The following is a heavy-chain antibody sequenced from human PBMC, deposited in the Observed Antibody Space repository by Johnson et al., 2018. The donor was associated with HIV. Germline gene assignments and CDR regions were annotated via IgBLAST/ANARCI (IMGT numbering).Heavy chain of an antibody. J-gene: IGHJ3*02. CDR2: ISSSGSTI. Sequence: QVQLVESGGGLIQPGGSLRLSCAASGFTVSSNYMSWVRQAPGKGLEWVSYISSSGSTIYYGDSVKGRFTISRDNAKNSLYLQMNSLRAEDTAVYYCARSDSSGYYPSHAFDIWGQGTMVTVSS. CDR1: GFTVSSNY. D-gene: IGHD3-22*01. V-gene: IGHV3-11*04. CDR3: ARSDSSGYYPSHAFDI.